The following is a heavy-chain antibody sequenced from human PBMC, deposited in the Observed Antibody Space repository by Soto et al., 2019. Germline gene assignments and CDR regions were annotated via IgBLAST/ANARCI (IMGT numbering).Heavy chain of an antibody. CDR1: GFTFSDYY. CDR2: ISSSGSTI. CDR3: ARPTNPSSSSYYFQH. D-gene: IGHD6-13*01. J-gene: IGHJ1*01. V-gene: IGHV3-11*01. Sequence: QVQLVESGGGLVKPGGSLRLSCAASGFTFSDYYMSWIRQAPGKGLEWVSYISSSGSTIYYADSVKGRFTISRDNAKNSLYLPMNWPRAEDTAVYYCARPTNPSSSSYYFQHWGQGTLVTVSS.